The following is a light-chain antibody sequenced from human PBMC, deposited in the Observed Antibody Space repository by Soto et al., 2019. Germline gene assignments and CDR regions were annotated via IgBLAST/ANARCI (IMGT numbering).Light chain of an antibody. CDR1: QSVSSSY. CDR3: QQRSNWPIT. Sequence: EIVLTQSPGTLSLSPGERATLSCRASQSVSSSYLAWYQQKPGQAPRLXIYDASNRATGIPARFSGSGSGTDFTLTISSLEPEDFALYYCQQRSNWPITFGQGTRLEIK. J-gene: IGKJ5*01. CDR2: DAS. V-gene: IGKV3-11*01.